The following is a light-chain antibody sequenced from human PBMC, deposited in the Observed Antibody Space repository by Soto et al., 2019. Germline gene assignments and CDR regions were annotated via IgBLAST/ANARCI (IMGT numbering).Light chain of an antibody. CDR1: QSISSY. J-gene: IGKJ1*01. Sequence: PSSLSASLVDRVTITCMASQSISSYLNWYQQKPGKAPKLLIYAASSLQSGVPSRFSGSGSGTDFTLTISSLQPEDFATYYCQQSYSTLRTFGQGTKVDI. V-gene: IGKV1-39*01. CDR2: AAS. CDR3: QQSYSTLRT.